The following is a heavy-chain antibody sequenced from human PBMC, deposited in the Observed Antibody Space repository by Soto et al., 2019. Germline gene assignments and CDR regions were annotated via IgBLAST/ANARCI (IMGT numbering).Heavy chain of an antibody. V-gene: IGHV3-30-3*01. CDR1: GFTFSSYA. CDR2: ISYDGSNK. Sequence: QVQLVESGGGVVQPGRSLRLSCAASGFTFSSYAMHWVRQAPGKGLEWVAVISYDGSNKYYADSVKGRFTISRDNSKNTLYLQMNSLTAEDTAVNYYLRDCDTPSGYGYIMDVWGQGTTVTVSS. CDR3: LRDCDTPSGYGYIMDV. D-gene: IGHD5-18*01. J-gene: IGHJ6*02.